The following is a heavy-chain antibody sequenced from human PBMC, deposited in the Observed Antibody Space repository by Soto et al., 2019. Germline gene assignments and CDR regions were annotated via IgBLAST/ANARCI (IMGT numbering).Heavy chain of an antibody. CDR3: ASAMTTVTSYYYMDV. J-gene: IGHJ6*03. D-gene: IGHD4-17*01. CDR2: ISSSSSYI. CDR1: GFTFSSYS. Sequence: EVQLVESGGGLVQPGGSLRLSCAASGFTFSSYSMNWVRQAPGKGLEWVSSISSSSSYIYYADSVKGRFTISRDNAKNSLYLQMNSLRAEDTAVYYCASAMTTVTSYYYMDVWGKGTTVTVSS. V-gene: IGHV3-21*01.